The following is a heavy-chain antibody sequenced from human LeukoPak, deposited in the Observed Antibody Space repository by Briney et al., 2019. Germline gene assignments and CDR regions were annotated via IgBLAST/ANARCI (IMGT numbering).Heavy chain of an antibody. V-gene: IGHV4-4*07. Sequence: SETLSLTCTVSGGSINSYYWSWIRQPAGKGLEWIGRIYTSGTTNYNPSLKRRVTMSVDTSKNHFSLQLRSVTAADTAVYYCASTTYDYDTSGHYFLDYWGQGSLVTVSS. CDR2: IYTSGTT. J-gene: IGHJ4*02. D-gene: IGHD3-22*01. CDR1: GGSINSYY. CDR3: ASTTYDYDTSGHYFLDY.